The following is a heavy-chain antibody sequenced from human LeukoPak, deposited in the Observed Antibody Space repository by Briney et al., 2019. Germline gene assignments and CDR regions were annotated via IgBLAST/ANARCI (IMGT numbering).Heavy chain of an antibody. CDR3: ARQGRGCSSSSCYSD. Sequence: PSETLSLTCTVSGGSISSSHFYWGWIRQTPGKGLEWIGNVYDSGSAYHNPSITSRVTISVDVSKNQFSLNLRPVTAADTAVYYCARQGRGCSSSSCYSDWGQGTLVTVSS. CDR2: VYDSGSA. J-gene: IGHJ4*02. D-gene: IGHD2-2*01. CDR1: GGSISSSHFY. V-gene: IGHV4-39*01.